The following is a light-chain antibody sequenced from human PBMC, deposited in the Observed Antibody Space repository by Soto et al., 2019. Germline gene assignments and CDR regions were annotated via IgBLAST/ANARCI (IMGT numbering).Light chain of an antibody. CDR3: QQYNNWPRT. J-gene: IGKJ1*01. CDR2: GAS. Sequence: EIVMTQSPATLSVSPGERATLSCRASQSVDNNLAWYQQKPGQAPRLLIYGASTRATGIPARFSGSGSGTEFTLPINSLQSEDFAVYYCQQYNNWPRTFGQGTKVEIK. CDR1: QSVDNN. V-gene: IGKV3-15*01.